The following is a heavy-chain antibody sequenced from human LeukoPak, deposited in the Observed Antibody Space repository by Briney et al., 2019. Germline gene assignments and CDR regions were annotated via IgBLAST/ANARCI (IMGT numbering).Heavy chain of an antibody. V-gene: IGHV4-39*01. Sequence: PSETLSLTCTVSGGSISSSSAYWGWIRQPPGKGLEWIGSIYYSKNTYYNPSLKSRVTISADTSKNQFSLTLGPVSATDTAVYYCVSPRGFSYGYSDYWGQGTLVTVSS. CDR3: VSPRGFSYGYSDY. J-gene: IGHJ4*02. CDR2: IYYSKNT. D-gene: IGHD5-18*01. CDR1: GGSISSSSAY.